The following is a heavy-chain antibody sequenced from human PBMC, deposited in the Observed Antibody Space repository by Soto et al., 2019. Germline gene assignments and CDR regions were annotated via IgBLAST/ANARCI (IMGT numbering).Heavy chain of an antibody. D-gene: IGHD2-21*01. CDR1: GYNFTNYW. V-gene: IGHV5-51*01. CDR2: IYPGDSDT. Sequence: EVQLVQSGAEVIRPGESLKISCKGSGYNFTNYWIGWVRQMPGKGLEWMGIIYPGDSDTRYSPSSRGQVIISADKSVSTAYLQWSSLKASDTAMYYCATISLRPYYHYGMDVWGQGTTVTVSS. CDR3: ATISLRPYYHYGMDV. J-gene: IGHJ6*02.